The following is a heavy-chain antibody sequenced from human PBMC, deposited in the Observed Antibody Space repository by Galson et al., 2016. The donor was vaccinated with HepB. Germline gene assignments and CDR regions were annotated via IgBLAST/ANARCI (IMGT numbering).Heavy chain of an antibody. Sequence: SETLSLTCTVSGDSISTYYWSWLRQAPGKGLEWIGYIYHSGSNNYNPSLKSRVTMSVDKSKNELSLRLSSVTAADTAVYYCARDGGRHDYGDYAALGDWYFDLWGRGTLVTVSS. CDR2: IYHSGSN. CDR1: GDSISTYY. J-gene: IGHJ2*01. V-gene: IGHV4-59*01. CDR3: ARDGGRHDYGDYAALGDWYFDL. D-gene: IGHD4-17*01.